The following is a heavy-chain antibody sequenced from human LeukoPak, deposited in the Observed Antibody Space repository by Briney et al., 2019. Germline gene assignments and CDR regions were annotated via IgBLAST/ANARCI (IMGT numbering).Heavy chain of an antibody. D-gene: IGHD3-10*01. V-gene: IGHV1-2*02. CDR2: INPNSGGT. CDR1: GYTFTGYY. J-gene: IGHJ4*02. CDR3: ARDPDGSGSHDY. Sequence: ASVKVSCKPSGYTFTGYYIHWVRQAPGQGLEWMGWINPNSGGTNYAQKFQGRVTMTRDTSISTAYMELSRLRSDDTAVYYCARDPDGSGSHDYWGQGTLVTVSS.